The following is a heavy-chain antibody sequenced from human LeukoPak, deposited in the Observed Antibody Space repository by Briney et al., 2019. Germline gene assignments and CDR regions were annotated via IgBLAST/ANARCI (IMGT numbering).Heavy chain of an antibody. CDR3: ARLPRYGDYAPEKDY. J-gene: IGHJ4*02. D-gene: IGHD4-17*01. V-gene: IGHV4-59*08. CDR1: GGSISSYY. Sequence: SETLSLTCTVSGGSISSYYWSWIRQPPGKGLEWIGYIYHSGSTNYNPSLKSRVTISVDTSKNQFSLKLSSVTAADTAVYYCARLPRYGDYAPEKDYWGQGTLVTVSS. CDR2: IYHSGST.